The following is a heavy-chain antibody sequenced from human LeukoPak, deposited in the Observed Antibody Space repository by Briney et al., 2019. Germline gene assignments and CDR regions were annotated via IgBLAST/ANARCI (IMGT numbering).Heavy chain of an antibody. D-gene: IGHD1-26*01. CDR3: ARGVGATNFDY. J-gene: IGHJ4*02. Sequence: SETLSLTCTVSGGSISGGNYYWRWIRQPAGKGLEWIGRIYTSGSTNYNPSLKSRVTISVDTSKNQFSLKVSSVTAADTAVYYCARGVGATNFDYWGQGTLVTVSS. CDR2: IYTSGST. V-gene: IGHV4-61*02. CDR1: GGSISGGNYY.